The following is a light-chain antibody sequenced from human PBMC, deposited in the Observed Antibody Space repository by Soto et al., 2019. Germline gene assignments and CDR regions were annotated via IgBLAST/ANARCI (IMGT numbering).Light chain of an antibody. J-gene: IGLJ3*02. CDR3: SSYMNNTTVEV. CDR2: EVT. Sequence: QSVLTQPASVSGSPGQSITISCTGTSSDVGGYNLVSWYQLHPDKAPQLVIYEVTYRPSGVSSRFSGSKSGNTPSLTISGLQADDEADYYCSSYMNNTTVEVFGGGTKLTVL. CDR1: SSDVGGYNL. V-gene: IGLV2-14*01.